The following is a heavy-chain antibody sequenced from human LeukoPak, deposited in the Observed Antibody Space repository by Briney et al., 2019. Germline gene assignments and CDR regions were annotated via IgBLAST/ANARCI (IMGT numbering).Heavy chain of an antibody. D-gene: IGHD5-24*01. CDR1: GFTFSSYW. J-gene: IGHJ3*02. V-gene: IGHV3-7*03. Sequence: GGSLRLSCAASGFTFSSYWMSWVRQAPGKGLEWVANIKQDGSEKYYVDSVKGRFTISRDNAKNSLYLQTNSLRAEDTAVYYCARVGRDGYTNAFDIWGQGTMVTVSS. CDR2: IKQDGSEK. CDR3: ARVGRDGYTNAFDI.